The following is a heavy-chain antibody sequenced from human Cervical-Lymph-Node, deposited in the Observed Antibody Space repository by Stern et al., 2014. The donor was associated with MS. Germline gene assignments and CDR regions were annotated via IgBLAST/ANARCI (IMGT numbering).Heavy chain of an antibody. CDR1: GDSFTTYW. V-gene: IGHV5-51*01. Sequence: EVHLVESGAEVKKPGESLRISCKDFGDSFTTYWIGWVRQLPGKGLEWMGVIFPADSDDRYSPSFRGQVAISADKSISTTYLHWSSLKASDTATYYCASIRADAFNIWGQGTMVTVSS. CDR2: IFPADSDD. J-gene: IGHJ3*02. CDR3: ASIRADAFNI.